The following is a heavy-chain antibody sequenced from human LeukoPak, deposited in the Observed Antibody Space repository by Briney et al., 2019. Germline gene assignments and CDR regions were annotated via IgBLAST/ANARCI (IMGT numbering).Heavy chain of an antibody. J-gene: IGHJ4*02. CDR1: XXTFDDYA. V-gene: IGHV3-9*01. Sequence: XLSCXXSXXTFDDYAMHWVRHAPGKGLEWVSGISWNSGSIGYADSVKGRFTISRDNAKNSLYLQMNSLRAEDTALYYCAKDSSGYYGVFDYWGQGTLVTVSS. CDR2: ISWNSGSI. D-gene: IGHD3-22*01. CDR3: AKDSSGYYGVFDY.